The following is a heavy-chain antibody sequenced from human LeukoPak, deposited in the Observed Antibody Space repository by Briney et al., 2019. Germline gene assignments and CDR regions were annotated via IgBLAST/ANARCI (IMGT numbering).Heavy chain of an antibody. CDR3: ARGGLYYGSGSYPY. J-gene: IGHJ4*02. D-gene: IGHD3-10*01. CDR1: GYTFTSYD. Sequence: ASVKVSCKASGYTFTSYDINWVRQATGQGLEWVGWMNPNSGNTGYARKFQGRVTITRNTSISTAYMELSSLRSEDTAVYYCARGGLYYGSGSYPYWGQGTLVTVSS. CDR2: MNPNSGNT. V-gene: IGHV1-8*03.